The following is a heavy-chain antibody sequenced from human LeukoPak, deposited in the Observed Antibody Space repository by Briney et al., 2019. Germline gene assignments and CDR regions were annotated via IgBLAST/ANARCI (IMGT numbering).Heavy chain of an antibody. CDR3: VRERMAVAGSGFDP. J-gene: IGHJ5*02. Sequence: GASVKVSCKVSGYTPTELSMQWVRQAPGKGLEWMGGFDPEDGETIYAQKFQGRVTMTRNTSISTAYMELSSLRSEDTAVYYCVRERMAVAGSGFDPWGQGTLVTVSS. V-gene: IGHV1-24*01. D-gene: IGHD6-19*01. CDR1: GYTPTELS. CDR2: FDPEDGET.